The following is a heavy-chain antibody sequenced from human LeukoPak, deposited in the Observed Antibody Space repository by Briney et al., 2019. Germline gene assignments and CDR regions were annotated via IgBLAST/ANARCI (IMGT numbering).Heavy chain of an antibody. J-gene: IGHJ4*02. CDR1: GYSFTSYW. CDR2: IYPGDSDT. D-gene: IGHD3-3*01. V-gene: IGHV5-51*01. Sequence: HGESLKISCKGSGYSFTSYWIGWVRQMPGKGLEWVGIIYPGDSDTRYSPSFQGQVTISADKSISTAYLQWSSLKASDTAMYYCARRNDFWSGYYAFDYWGQGTLVTVSS. CDR3: ARRNDFWSGYYAFDY.